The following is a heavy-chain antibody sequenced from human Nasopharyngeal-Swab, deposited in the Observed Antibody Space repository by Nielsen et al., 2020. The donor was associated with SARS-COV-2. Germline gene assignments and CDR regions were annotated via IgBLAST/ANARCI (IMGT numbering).Heavy chain of an antibody. Sequence: GGSLRLSCVASGFTFRDYWMSWVRQPPAKGLEWVASIKQDGSEKNYVDSVKGRFTISRDNAKNSLFLQMDSLRTEDTAFYYCARVGGRTSPMGSWGQGTLVTVSS. V-gene: IGHV3-7*01. CDR1: GFTFRDYW. CDR3: ARVGGRTSPMGS. J-gene: IGHJ4*02. CDR2: IKQDGSEK. D-gene: IGHD3-10*01.